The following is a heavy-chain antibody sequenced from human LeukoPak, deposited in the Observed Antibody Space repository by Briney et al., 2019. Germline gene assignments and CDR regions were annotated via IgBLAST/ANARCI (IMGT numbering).Heavy chain of an antibody. CDR2: ISAGNGNT. CDR3: AREGAYGSGSYWGYYYGMDV. Sequence: ASVKVSCKASGYTFTSYAMHWVRQAPGQRLEWMGWISAGNGNTKYSQKFQGRVTITRDTSASTAYMELSSLRSEDTAVYYCAREGAYGSGSYWGYYYGMDVWGQGTTVTVSS. CDR1: GYTFTSYA. V-gene: IGHV1-3*01. J-gene: IGHJ6*02. D-gene: IGHD3-10*01.